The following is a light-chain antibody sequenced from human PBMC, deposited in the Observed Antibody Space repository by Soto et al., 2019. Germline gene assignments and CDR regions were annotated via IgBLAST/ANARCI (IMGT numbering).Light chain of an antibody. CDR3: SSYTISSTTHVL. Sequence: QSALTQPASVSGSPGQSITISCTGTSSDVGGYEYVSWYQHHPGKAPKLMIYAVTNRPSGVSHRFSGSKSGNTASLTISGLQAEDEADYYCSSYTISSTTHVLFGGGTKLTVL. J-gene: IGLJ2*01. V-gene: IGLV2-14*03. CDR1: SSDVGGYEY. CDR2: AVT.